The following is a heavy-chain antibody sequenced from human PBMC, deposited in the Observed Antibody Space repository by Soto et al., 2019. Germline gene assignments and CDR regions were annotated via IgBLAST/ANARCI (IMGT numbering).Heavy chain of an antibody. V-gene: IGHV1-2*02. CDR3: ARDLGRYCTNGVCSGMDV. D-gene: IGHD2-8*01. J-gene: IGHJ6*02. Sequence: SVKVSCKASGYTFTGYYMHWVRQAPGQGLEWMGWINPNSGGTNYAQKFQGRVTMTRDTSISTAYMELSRLRSDDTAVYYCARDLGRYCTNGVCSGMDVWGQGTTVTVSS. CDR1: GYTFTGYY. CDR2: INPNSGGT.